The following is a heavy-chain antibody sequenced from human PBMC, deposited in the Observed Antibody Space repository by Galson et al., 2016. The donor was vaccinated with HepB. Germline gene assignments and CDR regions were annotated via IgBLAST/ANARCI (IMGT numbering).Heavy chain of an antibody. D-gene: IGHD3-22*01. J-gene: IGHJ2*01. CDR2: IYYSGST. CDR3: ARHVGYYYSYWYFDL. Sequence: SETLSLTCTVSGGSISSSSYYWGWIRQPPGKGPEWIGSIYYSGSTYYNPSLKSRVTISVDTSKNQFSLKLSSVTAADTAVYYCARHVGYYYSYWYFDLWGRGTLVTVSS. V-gene: IGHV4-39*01. CDR1: GGSISSSSYY.